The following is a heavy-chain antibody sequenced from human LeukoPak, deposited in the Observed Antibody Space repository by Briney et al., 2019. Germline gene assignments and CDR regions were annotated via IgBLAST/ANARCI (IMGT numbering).Heavy chain of an antibody. CDR3: ARGAESYYGEGYYGMDV. CDR2: ISSISSYI. V-gene: IGHV3-21*01. J-gene: IGHJ6*02. CDR1: GFTFSSYS. Sequence: GGSLRLSCAASGFTFSSYSMNWVRQAPGKGLEWVSSISSISSYIYYADSVKGRFTISRDNAKNSLYLQMNSLRAEDTAVYYCARGAESYYGEGYYGMDVWGQGTTVTVSS. D-gene: IGHD1-26*01.